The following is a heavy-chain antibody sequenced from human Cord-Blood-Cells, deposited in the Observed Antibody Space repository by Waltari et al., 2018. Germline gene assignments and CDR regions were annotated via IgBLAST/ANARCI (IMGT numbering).Heavy chain of an antibody. J-gene: IGHJ5*02. D-gene: IGHD2-2*01. CDR2: IYHSGST. CDR1: GGSISSSTW. Sequence: QVQLQESGPGLVKPSGTLSLTCAVSGGSISSSTWWSWVRQPPGKGLEWIGEIYHSGSTNYNPSLKSRVTISVDKSKNQFSLKLSSVTAADTAVYYCASRHCSSTSCYLYNWFDPWGQGTLVTVSS. V-gene: IGHV4-4*02. CDR3: ASRHCSSTSCYLYNWFDP.